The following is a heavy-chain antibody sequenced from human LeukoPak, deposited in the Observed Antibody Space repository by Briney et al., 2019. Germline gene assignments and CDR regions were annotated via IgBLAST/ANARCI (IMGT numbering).Heavy chain of an antibody. CDR3: ARSYGDYEWDY. J-gene: IGHJ4*02. CDR1: GLTFSTSG. D-gene: IGHD4-17*01. Sequence: PGGSLRLSCTASGLTFSTSGFNWVRQAPGKGLEWVASIGPTGSDRYHADSIKGRFTISRDNAKNSLYLQMNSLRAEDTALYYCARSYGDYEWDYWGQGTLVTVSS. V-gene: IGHV3-21*04. CDR2: IGPTGSDR.